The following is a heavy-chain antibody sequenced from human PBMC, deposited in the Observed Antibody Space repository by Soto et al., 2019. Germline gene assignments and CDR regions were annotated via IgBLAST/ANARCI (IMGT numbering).Heavy chain of an antibody. D-gene: IGHD1-26*01. CDR2: INAGKGNT. J-gene: IGHJ4*02. CDR3: SREKLVHVAARNTFDR. V-gene: IGHV1-3*01. Sequence: SVTVSCKASGFTFTSYVMHWVRQPSGLGLEWIGWINAGKGNTTYSQKFHGRVSITRYTATSKAYMELNSLRSNDTDVYYYSREKLVHVAARNTFDRWGQGTLVTVSS. CDR1: GFTFTSYV.